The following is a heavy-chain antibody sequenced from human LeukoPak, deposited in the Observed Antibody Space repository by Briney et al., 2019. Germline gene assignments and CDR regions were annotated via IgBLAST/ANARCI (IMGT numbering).Heavy chain of an antibody. Sequence: GGSLRLSCAASGFTFSDYYMSWIRQAPGKGLEWVSYISSSGSTIYYADSVKGRFTISRDNAKNSLYLQINSLRVDDTAVYYCTKFSLRGTYSFDHWGQGILVTVSS. CDR2: ISSSGSTI. V-gene: IGHV3-11*01. J-gene: IGHJ4*02. CDR3: TKFSLRGTYSFDH. D-gene: IGHD3-16*02. CDR1: GFTFSDYY.